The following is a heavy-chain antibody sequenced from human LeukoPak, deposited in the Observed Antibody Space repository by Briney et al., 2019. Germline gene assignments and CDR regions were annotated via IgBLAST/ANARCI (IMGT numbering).Heavy chain of an antibody. Sequence: GGSLRLSCAASGFTFSSYTMHRVRQAPGKGLEWVAVISYDGSNKYYADSVKGRFTISRDNSKNTLFLQMNSLTTEDTAVYYCAREVGGDYVFDYWGQGTLVTVPS. CDR1: GFTFSSYT. D-gene: IGHD4-17*01. V-gene: IGHV3-30-3*01. J-gene: IGHJ4*02. CDR2: ISYDGSNK. CDR3: AREVGGDYVFDY.